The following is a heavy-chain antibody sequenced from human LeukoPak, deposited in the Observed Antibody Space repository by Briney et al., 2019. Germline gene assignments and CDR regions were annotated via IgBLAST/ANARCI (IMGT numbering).Heavy chain of an antibody. V-gene: IGHV4-34*01. CDR1: GGSFSGYY. D-gene: IGHD3-22*01. CDR2: INHSGST. Sequence: PSETLSLTCAVYGGSFSGYYWSWIRQPPGKGLEWIGEINHSGSTNYNPSLKSRVTISVDTSKNQFSLKLSSVTAADTAVYYCASSSGYYSSFGYFDYWGQGTLVTVYS. J-gene: IGHJ4*02. CDR3: ASSSGYYSSFGYFDY.